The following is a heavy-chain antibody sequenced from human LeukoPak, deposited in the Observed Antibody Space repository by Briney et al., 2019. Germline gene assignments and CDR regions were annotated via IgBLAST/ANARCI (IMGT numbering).Heavy chain of an antibody. CDR3: AAAGRGSLDY. J-gene: IGHJ4*02. CDR2: ISSDGSST. CDR1: GFTFSSYA. D-gene: IGHD3-16*01. V-gene: IGHV3-74*01. Sequence: PGGSLRLSCAASGFTFSSYAMSWVRQAPGKGLEWVSRISSDGSSTNYADSVKGRLAISRDAAKNTLFLQINSLRAEDTAVYFCAAAGRGSLDYWGQGTLVTVSS.